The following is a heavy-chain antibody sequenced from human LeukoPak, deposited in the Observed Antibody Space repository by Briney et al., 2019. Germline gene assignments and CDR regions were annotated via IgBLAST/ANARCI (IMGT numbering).Heavy chain of an antibody. CDR2: ISYDGSNK. CDR3: AKGFDP. V-gene: IGHV3-30*18. CDR1: GFTFSRYG. Sequence: PGRSLRLSCAASGFTFSRYGMHWARQAPGKGLEWVAVISYDGSNKYYADSVKGRFTISRDNSKNTLYLQMNSLRAEDTAVYYCAKGFDPWGQGTLVTVSS. J-gene: IGHJ5*02.